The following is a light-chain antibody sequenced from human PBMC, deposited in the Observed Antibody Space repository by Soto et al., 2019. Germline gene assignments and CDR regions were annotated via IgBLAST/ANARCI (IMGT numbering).Light chain of an antibody. CDR2: EVS. CDR1: SRDVCGYNH. J-gene: IGLJ1*01. V-gene: IGLV2-14*01. CDR3: TSYTSISTYA. Sequence: VLTHPESPPEFPGQSITTPCARTSRDVCGYNHVSWYQQHADKAPELLIHEVSSRPSGVSNRFSGSKSGNTASLTSSGLQADDEADYYCTSYTSISTYAFGTGTKVTVL.